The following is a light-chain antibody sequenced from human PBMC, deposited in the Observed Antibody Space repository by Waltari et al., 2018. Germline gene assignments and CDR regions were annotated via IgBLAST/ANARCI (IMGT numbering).Light chain of an antibody. J-gene: IGLJ3*02. CDR2: VVD. CDR3: CSFTSRSTWV. V-gene: IGLV2-14*01. Sequence: SSLAQPVSVTGSPGPSITLPFPGTSHYSGGDNDFSWYQQHPGKAPKLLIFVVDNRPSGVSNRFSGSKSGNTASLTISGLQPEDESDYYCCSFTSRSTWVFGGGTKLTVL. CDR1: SHYSGGDND.